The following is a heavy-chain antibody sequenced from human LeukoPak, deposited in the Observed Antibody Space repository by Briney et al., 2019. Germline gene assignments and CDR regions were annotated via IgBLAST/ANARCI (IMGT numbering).Heavy chain of an antibody. CDR3: AKMINPYYYDTSGYGFDY. D-gene: IGHD3-22*01. V-gene: IGHV3-23*01. J-gene: IGHJ4*02. CDR1: GFTFSSYW. Sequence: PGGSLRLSCAPSGFTFSSYWMSWVRQAPGKGLECVSTISDSGGSTSYADSVKDRFTLSRDNSKNTVYLQMNSLRAEDTALYYCAKMINPYYYDTSGYGFDYWGQGTLVTVSS. CDR2: ISDSGGST.